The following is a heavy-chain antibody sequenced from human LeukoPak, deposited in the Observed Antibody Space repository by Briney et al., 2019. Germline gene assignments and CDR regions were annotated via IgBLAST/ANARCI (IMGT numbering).Heavy chain of an antibody. J-gene: IGHJ1*01. Sequence: KPSETLSLTCTVSGGSISSYYWSWIRQPAGKGLEWIGRIYTSGSTTYNSSLKSRVTMSVDTSKNQFSLRLSSVTAADTAVYYCALGYCGGGSCYAREYFQHWGQGTLVTVSS. CDR2: IYTSGST. CDR3: ALGYCGGGSCYAREYFQH. D-gene: IGHD2-15*01. CDR1: GGSISSYY. V-gene: IGHV4-4*07.